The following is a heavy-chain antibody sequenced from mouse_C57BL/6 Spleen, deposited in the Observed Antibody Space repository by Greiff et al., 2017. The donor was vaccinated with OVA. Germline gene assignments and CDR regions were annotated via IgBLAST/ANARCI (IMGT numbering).Heavy chain of an antibody. CDR1: GFNIKDYY. Sequence: VQLQQSGAELVRPGASVKLSCTASGFNIKDYYMHWVKQRPEQGLEWIGRIDPEDGDTEYAPKFQGKATMTADTSSNTAYLQLSSLTSEDTAVYYCTTFWLLPLDFDYWGQGTTLTVSS. CDR2: IDPEDGDT. V-gene: IGHV14-1*01. J-gene: IGHJ2*01. D-gene: IGHD2-3*01. CDR3: TTFWLLPLDFDY.